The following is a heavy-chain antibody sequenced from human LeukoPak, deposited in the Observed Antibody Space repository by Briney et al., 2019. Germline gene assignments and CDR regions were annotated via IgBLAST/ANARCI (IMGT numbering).Heavy chain of an antibody. V-gene: IGHV4-59*01. CDR2: IYYSGST. CDR3: ARDRVEMATITRYFDL. Sequence: SETLSLTCSIFGASISSSYWSWIRQPPGKGLEWIGYIYYSGSTNYNPSLKSRVTISVDTSKNEFSLKLSSVTAADTAVYYCARDRVEMATITRYFDLWGRGTLVTVSS. D-gene: IGHD5-12*01. J-gene: IGHJ2*01. CDR1: GASISSSY.